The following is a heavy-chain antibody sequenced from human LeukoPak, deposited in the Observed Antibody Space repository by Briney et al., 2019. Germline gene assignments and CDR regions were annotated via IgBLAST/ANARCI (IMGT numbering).Heavy chain of an antibody. Sequence: SETLSLTCTISGGSISSSSYYWGWIRQPPGKGLEWIGSIYYSGSTYYHPSLRSRGTIFVDPSKKQFSLRLTSVTAADTAIYYCARGILPYYYGSGSEPSFDYWGQGTLVPVSS. CDR1: GGSISSSSYY. D-gene: IGHD3-10*01. CDR3: ARGILPYYYGSGSEPSFDY. V-gene: IGHV4-39*07. CDR2: IYYSGST. J-gene: IGHJ4*02.